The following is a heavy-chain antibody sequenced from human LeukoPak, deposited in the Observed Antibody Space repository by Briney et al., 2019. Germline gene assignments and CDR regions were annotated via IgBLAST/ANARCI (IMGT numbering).Heavy chain of an antibody. D-gene: IGHD4-11*01. V-gene: IGHV1-18*01. Sequence: ASVKVSCKASGYSLSSNGISWARQAPGQGLEWMGWISAYSGNTKYAQNFQGRVTMTTDTSTSTAYMELRSLRSDDTAVYYCAREGATDYYFDYWGQGTLVTVSS. CDR3: AREGATDYYFDY. CDR2: ISAYSGNT. CDR1: GYSLSSNG. J-gene: IGHJ4*02.